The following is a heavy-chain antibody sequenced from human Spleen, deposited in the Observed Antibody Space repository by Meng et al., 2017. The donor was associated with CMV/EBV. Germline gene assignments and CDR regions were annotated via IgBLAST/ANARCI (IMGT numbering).Heavy chain of an antibody. V-gene: IGHV3-53*05. CDR3: AREIPVGGGPCSGAYPCYGYYLDY. CDR1: Y. Sequence: YMYWVRRAPRPGLQWVAVIYTGGSTDYAAYVKGRFTVSRDNSKNTVYLQMNSLRPDDTAVYYCAREIPVGGGPCSGAYPCYGYYLDYWGPGSLVTVSS. D-gene: IGHD2-15*01. J-gene: IGHJ4*02. CDR2: IYTGGST.